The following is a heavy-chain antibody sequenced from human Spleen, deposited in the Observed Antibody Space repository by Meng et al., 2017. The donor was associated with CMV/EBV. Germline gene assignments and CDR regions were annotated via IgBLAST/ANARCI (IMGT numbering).Heavy chain of an antibody. CDR1: GDSVSSGSHY. CDR2: IYYGGST. J-gene: IGHJ4*02. V-gene: IGHV4-61*01. CDR3: ARDLGCSSVTCHTDY. D-gene: IGHD2-2*02. Sequence: GDSVSSGSHYWSWIRQPPGKGLEWIGYIYYGGSTKYNPSLKRRATISLDTSKNQFFLNLISVTAADTAVYYCARDLGCSSVTCHTDYWGQGTLVTVSS.